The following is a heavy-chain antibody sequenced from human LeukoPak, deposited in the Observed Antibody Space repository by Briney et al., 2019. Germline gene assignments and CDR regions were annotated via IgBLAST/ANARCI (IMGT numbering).Heavy chain of an antibody. CDR1: GYSFTNYW. J-gene: IGHJ4*02. CDR3: GRHVLAGTYSTGLAY. D-gene: IGHD6-25*01. Sequence: GESLKISCKGSGYSFTNYWIGWVRQMPGKGLEWMGVIHPGDSEIRYSPSFQGQVTISADKSISTAYLQWSSLKASDTAIYYCGRHVLAGTYSTGLAYWGQGTLFTVSS. CDR2: IHPGDSEI. V-gene: IGHV5-51*01.